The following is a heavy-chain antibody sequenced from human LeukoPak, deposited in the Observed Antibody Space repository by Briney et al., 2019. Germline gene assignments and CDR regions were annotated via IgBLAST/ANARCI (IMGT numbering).Heavy chain of an antibody. CDR1: VGTFSSYA. CDR2: IIPIFGTA. J-gene: IGHJ6*03. Sequence: SVTVSFKSSVGTFSSYAISWVRQAPGQGLEWMGRIIPIFGTANYAQKFQGRVTITADKSTSTAYMELSSLRSEDTAVYYCARGRLVPGTGMDVWGKGTTVTVSS. V-gene: IGHV1-69*06. CDR3: ARGRLVPGTGMDV. D-gene: IGHD2-8*02.